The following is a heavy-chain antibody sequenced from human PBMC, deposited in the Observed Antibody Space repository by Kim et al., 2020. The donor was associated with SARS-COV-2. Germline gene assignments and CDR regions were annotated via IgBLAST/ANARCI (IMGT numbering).Heavy chain of an antibody. V-gene: IGHV1-69*13. CDR3: AREGNMRLDYYYGMDV. CDR2: IIPIFGTA. J-gene: IGHJ6*02. D-gene: IGHD1-1*01. Sequence: SVKVSCKASGGTFSSYAISWVRQAPGQGLEWMGGIIPIFGTANYAQKFQGRVTITADESTSTAYMELSSLRSEDTAVYYCAREGNMRLDYYYGMDVWGQGTTVTVSS. CDR1: GGTFSSYA.